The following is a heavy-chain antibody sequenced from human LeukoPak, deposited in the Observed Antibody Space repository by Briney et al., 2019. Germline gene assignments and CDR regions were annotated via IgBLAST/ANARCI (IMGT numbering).Heavy chain of an antibody. Sequence: GGSLRLSCAASGFTFSSYGMNWVRQAPGKGLEWVSYISSSITTIYYADSVKGRFTISRDNAKNSLYLQMNSLRAEDTAVYYCARGPPNWGYDYWGQGTLVTVSS. J-gene: IGHJ4*02. D-gene: IGHD7-27*01. CDR3: ARGPPNWGYDY. CDR2: ISSSITTI. CDR1: GFTFSSYG. V-gene: IGHV3-48*01.